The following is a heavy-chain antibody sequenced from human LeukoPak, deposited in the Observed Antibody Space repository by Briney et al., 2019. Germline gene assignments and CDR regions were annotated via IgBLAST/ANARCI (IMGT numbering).Heavy chain of an antibody. J-gene: IGHJ6*03. CDR1: GGSFSGYY. V-gene: IGHV4-34*01. D-gene: IGHD3-10*01. CDR3: ARVGVKYGSGRYQCYYMDV. CDR2: INHSGST. Sequence: PSETLSLTCAVYGGSFSGYYWSWIRQPPGKGLEWIGEINHSGSTNYNPSLKSRVTISVDTSKNQFSLKLSPVTAADTAVYYCARVGVKYGSGRYQCYYMDVWGKGTTVTVSS.